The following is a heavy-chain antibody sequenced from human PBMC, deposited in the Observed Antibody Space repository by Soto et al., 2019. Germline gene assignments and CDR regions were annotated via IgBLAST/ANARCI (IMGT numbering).Heavy chain of an antibody. CDR2: IYPGDSDT. CDR3: PRHSTTLSSYSGMDV. J-gene: IGHJ6*02. CDR1: GYSFTSYW. Sequence: PGESLKISCKGSGYSFTSYWIGWVRQMPGKGLEWMGIIYPGDSDTRYSPSFQGQVTISADKSISTAYLQWSSLKASDTAMYYCPRHSTTLSSYSGMDVWGQGTTVTFSS. D-gene: IGHD2-2*01. V-gene: IGHV5-51*01.